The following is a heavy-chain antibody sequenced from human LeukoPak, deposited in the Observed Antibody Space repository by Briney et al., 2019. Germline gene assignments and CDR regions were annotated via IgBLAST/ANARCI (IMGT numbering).Heavy chain of an antibody. D-gene: IGHD3-10*01. CDR3: ARRGGSGSRYYMDV. J-gene: IGHJ6*03. V-gene: IGHV3-48*01. CDR2: ISSSSSTI. CDR1: GFTSSSYS. Sequence: PGGSLRLSCAASGFTSSSYSMNWVRQAPGKGLEWVSYISSSSSTIYYADSVKGRFTISRDNAKNSLYLQMNSLRAEDTAVYYCARRGGSGSRYYMDVWGKGTTVTVSS.